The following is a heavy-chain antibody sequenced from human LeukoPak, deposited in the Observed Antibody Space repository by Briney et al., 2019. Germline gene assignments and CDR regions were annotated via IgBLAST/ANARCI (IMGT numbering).Heavy chain of an antibody. D-gene: IGHD4-17*01. CDR2: LQNHGGGI. CDR3: ASDYGDYGNFGY. J-gene: IGHJ4*02. V-gene: IGHV3-30*19. Sequence: PGGSLRLSCAASGFTFSNYGMHWVRQAPDKGLEWVAFLQNHGGGIHYAESVEGRFTISRDNSKNTLYLQMNSLRAEDTAVYYCASDYGDYGNFGYWGQGTLVTVSS. CDR1: GFTFSNYG.